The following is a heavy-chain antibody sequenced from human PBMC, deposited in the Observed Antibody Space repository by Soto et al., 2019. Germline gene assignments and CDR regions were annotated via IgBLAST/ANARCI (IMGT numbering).Heavy chain of an antibody. CDR2: ISSSGST. CDR3: ATGRGARHRLSSSAP. D-gene: IGHD3-10*01. CDR1: SGSISNNY. V-gene: IGHV4-59*01. Sequence: SETLSLTCTASSGSISNNYWSWIRQPPGKGLEWIGYISSSGSTSYNASLQRRVSISVDTSRSQISLRLTSVTAADTAVYYCATGRGARHRLSSSAPGGGGPLVTVSS. J-gene: IGHJ5*02.